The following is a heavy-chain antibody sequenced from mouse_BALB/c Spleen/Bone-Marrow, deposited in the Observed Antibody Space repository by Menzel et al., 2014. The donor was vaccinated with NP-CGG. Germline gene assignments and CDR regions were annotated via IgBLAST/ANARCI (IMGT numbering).Heavy chain of an antibody. CDR2: INPYNDGT. V-gene: IGHV1-14*01. CDR1: GYTFTSYV. D-gene: IGHD1-1*01. CDR3: ARGVYYYGSSPYYFDY. J-gene: IGHJ2*01. Sequence: EVQLQQSGPELVKPGASVKMSCKASGYTFTSYVMHWVKRKPGQGLEWIGYINPYNDGTKYNEKFKGKATLTSDKSSSTAYMELSSLTSEDSAVYYCARGVYYYGSSPYYFDYWGQGTTLTVSS.